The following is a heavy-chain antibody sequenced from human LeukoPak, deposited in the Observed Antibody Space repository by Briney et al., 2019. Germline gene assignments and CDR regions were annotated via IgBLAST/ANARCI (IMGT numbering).Heavy chain of an antibody. CDR1: GDSVSSNSAA. Sequence: SQTLSLTCAISGDSVSSNSAAWNWIRQSPSRGLEWLGRTYYRSKWYNDYAVSVKSRITINPDTSKNQFSLQLNSVAPEDTAVYYCARGAWSSSWSGDDAFDIWGQGTMVTVSS. D-gene: IGHD6-13*01. J-gene: IGHJ3*02. CDR2: TYYRSKWYN. V-gene: IGHV6-1*01. CDR3: ARGAWSSSWSGDDAFDI.